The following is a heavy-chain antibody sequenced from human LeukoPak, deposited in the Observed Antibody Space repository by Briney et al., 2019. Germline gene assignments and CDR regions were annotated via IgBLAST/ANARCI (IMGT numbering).Heavy chain of an antibody. D-gene: IGHD5-12*01. CDR1: GFTFSSYS. J-gene: IGHJ6*03. V-gene: IGHV3-48*01. Sequence: GGSLRLSCAASGFTFSSYSMNWVRQAPGKGLEWVSYISSSSSTIYYADSVKGRFTISRDNSKNTLYLQMKSLRAEDTAVYYCAKGGGYEAQYYYYYLDVWGKGTTVTISS. CDR2: ISSSSSTI. CDR3: AKGGGYEAQYYYYYLDV.